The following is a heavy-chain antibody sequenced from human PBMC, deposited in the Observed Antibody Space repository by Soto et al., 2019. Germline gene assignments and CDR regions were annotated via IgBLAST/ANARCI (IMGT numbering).Heavy chain of an antibody. D-gene: IGHD4-17*01. J-gene: IGHJ6*02. Sequence: QVQLQQWGAGLLKPSETLSLTCAVYGGSFSGYYWSWIRQPPGKGLEWIGEINHSGSTNYNPSLKSRVTISVDTSKNQFSLKLSSVTAADTAVYYCARDAGVAPRKKRNGDYTHYGMDVWGQGTTVTVSS. CDR3: ARDAGVAPRKKRNGDYTHYGMDV. V-gene: IGHV4-34*01. CDR2: INHSGST. CDR1: GGSFSGYY.